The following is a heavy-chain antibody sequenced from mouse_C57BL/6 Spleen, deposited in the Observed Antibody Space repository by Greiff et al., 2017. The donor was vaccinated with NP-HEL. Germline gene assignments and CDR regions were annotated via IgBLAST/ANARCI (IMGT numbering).Heavy chain of an antibody. D-gene: IGHD1-1*01. CDR1: GYTFTSYT. V-gene: IGHV1-4*01. CDR3: GGFDTVVAFDY. CDR2: INPSSGYT. J-gene: IGHJ2*01. Sequence: QVHVKQSGAELARPGASVKMSCKASGYTFTSYTMHWVKQRPGQGLEWIGYINPSSGYTKYNQKFKDKATLTADKSSSTAYMQLSSLTSEDSAVYYCGGFDTVVAFDYWGQGTTLTVSS.